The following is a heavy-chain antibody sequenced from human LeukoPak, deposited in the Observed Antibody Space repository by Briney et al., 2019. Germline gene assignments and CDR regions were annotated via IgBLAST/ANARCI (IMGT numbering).Heavy chain of an antibody. CDR1: GGSISSGGYY. J-gene: IGHJ4*02. Sequence: PSQTLSLTCTVSGGSISSGGYYWSWIRQPPGKGLEWIGSISYSGNTYYNPSLKSRVTISVDTSKNHFSLKLSSVTAADTAVYYCARVVWMSWEPHFDFWGQGSLVTVSS. V-gene: IGHV4-39*07. CDR3: ARVVWMSWEPHFDF. D-gene: IGHD1-14*01. CDR2: ISYSGNT.